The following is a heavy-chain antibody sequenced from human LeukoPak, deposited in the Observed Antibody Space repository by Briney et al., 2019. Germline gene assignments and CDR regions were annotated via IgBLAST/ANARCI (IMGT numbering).Heavy chain of an antibody. CDR1: GGSFSGYY. CDR3: ARGYDSSGYLFYYYYMDV. J-gene: IGHJ6*03. CDR2: INHSGST. V-gene: IGHV4-34*01. Sequence: SETLSLTCAVYGGSFSGYYWSWIRQPPGKGLEWIGEINHSGSTNYNPSLKSRVTISVDTSKNQFSLKLSSVTAADTAVYYCARGYDSSGYLFYYYYMDVWGKGTTVTISS. D-gene: IGHD3-22*01.